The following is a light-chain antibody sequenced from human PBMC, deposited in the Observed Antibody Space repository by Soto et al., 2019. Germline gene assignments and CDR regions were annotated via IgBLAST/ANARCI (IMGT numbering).Light chain of an antibody. J-gene: IGKJ1*01. Sequence: EIVLTQSPGTLSVSPGDRVTLSCRASQSVDINLAWYQQRAGQAPRLLVYGASTKATDMPGRFSGRGSGTEFTLTINRLEPEDFAVYYCQQYGSSPWTFGQGTKVEIK. CDR3: QQYGSSPWT. CDR2: GAS. V-gene: IGKV3-20*01. CDR1: QSVDIN.